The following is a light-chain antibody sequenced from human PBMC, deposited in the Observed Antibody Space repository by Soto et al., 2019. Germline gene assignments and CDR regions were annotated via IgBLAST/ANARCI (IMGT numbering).Light chain of an antibody. CDR1: QGISTY. Sequence: IQITQPPASLPAPVGDRVTITCRASQGISTYLNWYQQRPGKAPKLLIYAASSLQSGVPSRFSGSGSETHFTLTISSLQPEDFATYSCQQSYSTTWTFGQGTKVDI. J-gene: IGKJ1*01. CDR3: QQSYSTTWT. CDR2: AAS. V-gene: IGKV1-39*01.